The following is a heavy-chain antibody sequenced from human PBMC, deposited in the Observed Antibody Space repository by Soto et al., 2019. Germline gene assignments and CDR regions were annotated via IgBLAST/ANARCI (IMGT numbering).Heavy chain of an antibody. J-gene: IGHJ2*01. Sequence: QVQLVESGGGVVQPGRSLRLSCVTSGFTFSSYGMHWVRQGPGKGLEWVAVIWYDGTNKYYADSVNGRFTISRDDSKNTLYLQMHSLRAEDTAVYYCARGPMTTVTTWGDWYFDLWGRGTLVTVSS. CDR3: ARGPMTTVTTWGDWYFDL. V-gene: IGHV3-33*01. CDR1: GFTFSSYG. D-gene: IGHD4-17*01. CDR2: IWYDGTNK.